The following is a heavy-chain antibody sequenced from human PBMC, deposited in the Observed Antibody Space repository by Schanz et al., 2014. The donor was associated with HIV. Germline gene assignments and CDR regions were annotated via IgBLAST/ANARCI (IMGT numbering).Heavy chain of an antibody. J-gene: IGHJ3*02. CDR1: GFTFSSYA. CDR2: ISYDGSNK. V-gene: IGHV3-30*18. CDR3: AKDGSWEAFDGFDI. D-gene: IGHD1-26*01. Sequence: VQLLESGGGLVRPGGSLRIFCATSGFTFSSYAMNWVRQAPGKGLEWVAVISYDGSNKYYADSVKGRFTISRDNSKNTLYLQMNSLRAEDTAVYYCAKDGSWEAFDGFDIWGQGTMVTVSS.